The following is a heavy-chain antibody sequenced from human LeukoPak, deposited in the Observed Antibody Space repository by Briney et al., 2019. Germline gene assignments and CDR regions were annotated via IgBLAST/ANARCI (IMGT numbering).Heavy chain of an antibody. V-gene: IGHV3-11*01. J-gene: IGHJ4*02. CDR1: GFTFSDYY. CDR2: ISSSGSTI. Sequence: PGGSLRLSCAASGFTFSDYYMSWIRQAPGKGLEWVSYISSSGSTIYYADSVKGRFTISRDNAKNSLYLQMNSLRAEDTAVYYCAREGRGTPLLKRHSPEYYFDYWGQGTLVTVSS. CDR3: AREGRGTPLLKRHSPEYYFDY. D-gene: IGHD1-14*01.